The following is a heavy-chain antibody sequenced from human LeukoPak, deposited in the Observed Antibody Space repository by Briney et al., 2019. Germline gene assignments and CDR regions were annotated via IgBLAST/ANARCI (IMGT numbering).Heavy chain of an antibody. CDR1: GGSFSGYY. V-gene: IGHV4-34*01. CDR2: INHSGST. D-gene: IGHD5-12*01. Sequence: SETLSLTCAVYGGSFSGYYWSWIRQPPGKGLEWIGEINHSGSTNYNPSLKCRVTISVDTSKNQFSVKLSSVTAADTAVYYCARGLYSGYDYGVDYWGQGTLVTVSS. J-gene: IGHJ4*02. CDR3: ARGLYSGYDYGVDY.